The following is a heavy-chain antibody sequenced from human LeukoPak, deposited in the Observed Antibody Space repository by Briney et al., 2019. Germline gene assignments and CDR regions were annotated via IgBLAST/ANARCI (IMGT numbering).Heavy chain of an antibody. CDR1: GFTFSSYA. D-gene: IGHD6-6*01. J-gene: IGHJ4*02. CDR2: ISYDGSNK. V-gene: IGHV3-30*04. Sequence: GGSLRLSCAASGFTFSSYAMHWVRQAPGKGLEWVAVISYDGSNKYYADSVKGRFTISRDNSKNTLYLQMNSLRAEDTAVYYCARASAARPDHRGQGTLVTVSS. CDR3: ARASAARPDH.